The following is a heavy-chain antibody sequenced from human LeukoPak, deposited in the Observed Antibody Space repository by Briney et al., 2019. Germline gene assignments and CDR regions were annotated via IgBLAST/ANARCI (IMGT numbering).Heavy chain of an antibody. CDR3: ARDRYLPAANPFYMDV. CDR1: GGSISSYY. D-gene: IGHD2-2*01. J-gene: IGHJ6*03. V-gene: IGHV4-59*01. Sequence: PSETLSLTCTVSGGSISSYYWSWIRQPPGKGLEWIGSIYHSGSTNYNPSLKSRVTISVDTSKNQFSLKLRSVTAADTAVYYCARDRYLPAANPFYMDVWGKGTTVTVSS. CDR2: IYHSGST.